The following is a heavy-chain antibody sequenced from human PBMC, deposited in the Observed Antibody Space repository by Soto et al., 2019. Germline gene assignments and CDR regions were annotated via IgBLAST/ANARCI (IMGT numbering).Heavy chain of an antibody. Sequence: SETLSLTCAVYGGSFSGYYWSWIRQPPGKGLEWIGEINHSGSTNYNPSLKSRVTISVDTSKNQFSLKLSSVTAADTAVYYCARGRYYYGSGSYFGVWFDPWGQGTLVTVSS. J-gene: IGHJ5*02. CDR1: GGSFSGYY. CDR3: ARGRYYYGSGSYFGVWFDP. CDR2: INHSGST. D-gene: IGHD3-10*01. V-gene: IGHV4-34*01.